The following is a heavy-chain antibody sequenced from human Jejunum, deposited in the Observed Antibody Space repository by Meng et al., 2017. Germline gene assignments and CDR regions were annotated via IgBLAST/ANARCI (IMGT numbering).Heavy chain of an antibody. CDR2: IGVYNGNT. J-gene: IGHJ4*02. D-gene: IGHD2-15*01. CDR3: ARAPCRGDNCYLFGIRYYFDY. Sequence: QIQLLQAGAEVQNPGVSVKVSCKASGYSFTKYVISWVRRAPGQGLEWLGWIGVYNGNTNYEQKFQGRVTMTTDTSTSTAYMELRSLRSDDTAVYYCARAPCRGDNCYLFGIRYYFDYWGQGTLVTVSS. V-gene: IGHV1-18*01. CDR1: GYSFTKYV.